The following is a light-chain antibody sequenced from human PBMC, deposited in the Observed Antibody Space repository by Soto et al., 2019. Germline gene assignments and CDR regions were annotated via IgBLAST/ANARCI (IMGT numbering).Light chain of an antibody. J-gene: IGKJ4*01. Sequence: DIQLTQSPSTLSASVGDRVTITCRASHSISSRLAWYQQKPGKAPKLLIYDASSLESGVPSSFSGSGSGTEFTLTISSLQPDDFATYYCQQYNSYPLTFGGGTKVDIK. CDR2: DAS. CDR1: HSISSR. CDR3: QQYNSYPLT. V-gene: IGKV1-5*01.